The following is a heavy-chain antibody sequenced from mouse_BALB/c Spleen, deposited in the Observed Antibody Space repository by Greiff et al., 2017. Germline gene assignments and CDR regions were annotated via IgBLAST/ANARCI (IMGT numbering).Heavy chain of an antibody. CDR2: INPNNGGT. J-gene: IGHJ4*01. CDR1: GYTFTDYN. V-gene: IGHV1-18*01. Sequence: EVQLQQSGPELVKPGASVKIPCKASGYTFTDYNMDWVKQSHGKSLEWIGDINPNNGGTIYNQKFKGKATLTVDKSSSTAYMELRSLTSEDTAVYSFSLSSCFNSSAMDYWGQGTSVTVSS. D-gene: IGHD1-3*01. CDR3: SLSSCFNSSAMDY.